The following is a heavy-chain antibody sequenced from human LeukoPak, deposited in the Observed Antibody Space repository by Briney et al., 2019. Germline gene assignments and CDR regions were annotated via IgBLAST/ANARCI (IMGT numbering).Heavy chain of an antibody. CDR3: VGGPIAAAGEDY. J-gene: IGHJ4*02. V-gene: IGHV3-23*01. CDR1: GFTFSSYA. D-gene: IGHD6-13*01. Sequence: GGSLRLSCAASGFTFSSYAMGWVRQAPGKGLEWVSAITASGGNTYYADSVKGRFTISRDNSKSTLYLQMNSLRAEDTAVYYCVGGPIAAAGEDYWGQGILVTVSS. CDR2: ITASGGNT.